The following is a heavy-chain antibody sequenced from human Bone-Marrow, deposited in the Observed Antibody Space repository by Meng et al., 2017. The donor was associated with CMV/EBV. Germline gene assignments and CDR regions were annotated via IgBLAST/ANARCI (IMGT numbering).Heavy chain of an antibody. J-gene: IGHJ4*02. Sequence: ASVKVSCKASGYTFTGYYMHWVRQAPGQGLEWMGWINPNSGGTNYAQKFQGRVTMTRDTSISTAYMELSRLRSDDTAVYYCASSRGNFYYDSSGYYPLLDWGQGTLDTVSS. D-gene: IGHD3-22*01. V-gene: IGHV1-2*02. CDR3: ASSRGNFYYDSSGYYPLLD. CDR2: INPNSGGT. CDR1: GYTFTGYY.